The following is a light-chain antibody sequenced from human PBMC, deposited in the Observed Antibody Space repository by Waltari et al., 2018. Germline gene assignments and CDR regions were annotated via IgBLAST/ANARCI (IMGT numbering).Light chain of an antibody. Sequence: EIVLTQSPGTLSLSPGERATLSCRASQSVSSSYLAWYQQKPGKAPRIIIYGASSRATGIPDRCSGSGSGTDFTLTISRLEPEDFAVYYCQQYGSSPFTFGGGTKVEIK. J-gene: IGKJ4*01. CDR2: GAS. CDR3: QQYGSSPFT. CDR1: QSVSSSY. V-gene: IGKV3-20*01.